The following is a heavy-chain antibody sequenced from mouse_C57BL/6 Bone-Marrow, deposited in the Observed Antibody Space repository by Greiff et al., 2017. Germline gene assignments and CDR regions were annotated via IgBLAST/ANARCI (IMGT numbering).Heavy chain of an antibody. Sequence: VQLQQPGAELVKPGASVKMSCKASGYTFTSYWITWVKQRPGQGLEWIGDIYPGSGSTNYNEKFKSKATLTADKSSSTAYMELRSLTSEDSAVYFCARSYWYFDVWGTGTTVTVSS. V-gene: IGHV1-55*01. CDR1: GYTFTSYW. J-gene: IGHJ1*03. CDR3: ARSYWYFDV. CDR2: IYPGSGST.